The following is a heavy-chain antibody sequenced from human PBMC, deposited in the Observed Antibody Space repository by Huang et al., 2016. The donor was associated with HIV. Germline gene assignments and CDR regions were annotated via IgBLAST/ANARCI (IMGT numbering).Heavy chain of an antibody. CDR2: ISYIGNG. CDR3: ASRTTVTTTSNYHYFYMDV. J-gene: IGHJ6*03. CDR1: GGSISSSGYY. V-gene: IGHV4-39*01. D-gene: IGHD4-17*01. Sequence: QLQLQESGPGLVKPSETLSLTCTVSGGSISSSGYYWGWIRQSPGKGLECIGSISYIGNGYYNPSLKSRGTMSVDRSSNQFSLKMHSVTAADTAVYYCASRTTVTTTSNYHYFYMDVWGKGTTVIVSS.